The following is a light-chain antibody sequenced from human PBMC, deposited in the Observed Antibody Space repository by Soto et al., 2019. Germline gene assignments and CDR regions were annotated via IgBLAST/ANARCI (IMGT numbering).Light chain of an antibody. V-gene: IGLV1-44*01. CDR2: SNN. Sequence: QSVLTQPPSASGTPGQRVTISCSGSSSNIGSNTVNWYQQLPGTAPKLLIYSNNQRPSGVPDRFSGSKSGTSGSLAISGLQSEDEADYCCAAWDDSLKGLVFGGGTKLTVL. CDR3: AAWDDSLKGLV. J-gene: IGLJ2*01. CDR1: SSNIGSNT.